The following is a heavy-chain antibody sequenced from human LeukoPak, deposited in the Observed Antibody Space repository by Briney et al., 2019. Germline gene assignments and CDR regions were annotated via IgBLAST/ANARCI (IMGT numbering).Heavy chain of an antibody. CDR2: IYHSGST. J-gene: IGHJ2*01. CDR1: GYSISSGYY. V-gene: IGHV4-38-2*01. Sequence: SETLSLTCAVSGYSISSGYYWGWIRQPLGKGLEWIGSIYHSGSTYYNPSLRSRVTISVDTSKNQFSLKLSSVTAADTAVYYCARAVHRTQIVVVITRPYWYFDLWGRGTLVTVSS. CDR3: ARAVHRTQIVVVITRPYWYFDL. D-gene: IGHD3-22*01.